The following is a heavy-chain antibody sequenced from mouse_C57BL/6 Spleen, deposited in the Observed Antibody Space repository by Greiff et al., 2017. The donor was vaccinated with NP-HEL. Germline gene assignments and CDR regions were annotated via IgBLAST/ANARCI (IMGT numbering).Heavy chain of an antibody. CDR1: GFTFTSYW. CDR2: IHSNSGST. V-gene: IGHV1-64*01. D-gene: IGHD1-1*01. J-gene: IGHJ3*01. Sequence: QVQLQQPGAELVKPGASVKLSCKASGFTFTSYWMHWVKQRPGQGLEWIGMIHSNSGSTYYNAKFKSKATLTVDTSSSTAYMQLSSRKSEDSAVYYCASAPYYGSRAWFAYWGQGTLVTVSA. CDR3: ASAPYYGSRAWFAY.